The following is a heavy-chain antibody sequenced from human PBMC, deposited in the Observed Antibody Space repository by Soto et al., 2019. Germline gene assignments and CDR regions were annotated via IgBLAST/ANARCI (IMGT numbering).Heavy chain of an antibody. CDR3: ARILTATGGHFDS. CDR1: GFSLTTSGVG. J-gene: IGHJ4*02. V-gene: IGHV2-5*02. D-gene: IGHD2-8*02. Sequence: ASGPTLVNPTQTLTLTCSFSGFSLTTSGVGVGWVRQSPEKTLEWLALIFWDDDKRYSPSLRSRLTIAKDTSKNQVVLTLTNVEPMDTATYYCARILTATGGHFDSWGQGALVTVSS. CDR2: IFWDDDK.